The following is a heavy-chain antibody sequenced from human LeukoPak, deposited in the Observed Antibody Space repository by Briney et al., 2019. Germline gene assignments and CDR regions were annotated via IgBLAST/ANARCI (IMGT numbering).Heavy chain of an antibody. Sequence: ASVKVSCKASGYTFTSYDINWVQQATGQGLEWMGWMNPNSGNTGYAQKFQGRVTMTRNTSISTAYMELSSLRSEDTAVYYCARGNPTVVVVAATSGGDYWGQGTLVTVSS. D-gene: IGHD2-15*01. CDR2: MNPNSGNT. CDR3: ARGNPTVVVVAATSGGDY. J-gene: IGHJ4*02. CDR1: GYTFTSYD. V-gene: IGHV1-8*01.